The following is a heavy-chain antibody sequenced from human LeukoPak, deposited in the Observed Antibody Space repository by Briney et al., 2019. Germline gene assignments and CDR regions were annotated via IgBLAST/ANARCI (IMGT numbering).Heavy chain of an antibody. V-gene: IGHV1-8*01. D-gene: IGHD3-22*01. J-gene: IGHJ6*04. CDR1: GYTFTSYD. Sequence: PGASVKVSRKASGYTFTSYDINWVRQAAGQGLEWMGWMNPNSGNTVYAQKFQGRVTMTRNTSISTAYMELSSLRSEDTAVYYCARGLMIVVPMDVWGKGTTVTVSS. CDR2: MNPNSGNT. CDR3: ARGLMIVVPMDV.